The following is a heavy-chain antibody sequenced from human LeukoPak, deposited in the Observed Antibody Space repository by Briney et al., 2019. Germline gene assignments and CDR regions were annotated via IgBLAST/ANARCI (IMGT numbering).Heavy chain of an antibody. Sequence: PGVSLRLSCAASGFTFSSYCMHWVRQAPGKGLVWVSRINADASFMIYADSVKGRFSISRDNAKNTLSLQMNSLSAEDTAVYYCAGLSGSYYAKYWGQGSLVTVSS. D-gene: IGHD1-26*01. V-gene: IGHV3-74*01. CDR1: GFTFSSYC. J-gene: IGHJ4*02. CDR2: INADASFM. CDR3: AGLSGSYYAKY.